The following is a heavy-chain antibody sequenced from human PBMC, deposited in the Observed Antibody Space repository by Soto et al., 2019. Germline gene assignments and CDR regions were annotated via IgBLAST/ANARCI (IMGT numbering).Heavy chain of an antibody. CDR3: ARAWSGDRRPTGY. Sequence: QVQLVQSGAEVKKPGASVKVSCKASGYTFTSYAMHWVRQAPGQRLEWMGWINAGNGNTKYSQKFQGRVTITRDTSASTAYMELSSLRSEDTAVYYCARAWSGDRRPTGYWGQGTLVTVSS. D-gene: IGHD3-3*01. CDR1: GYTFTSYA. V-gene: IGHV1-3*01. CDR2: INAGNGNT. J-gene: IGHJ4*02.